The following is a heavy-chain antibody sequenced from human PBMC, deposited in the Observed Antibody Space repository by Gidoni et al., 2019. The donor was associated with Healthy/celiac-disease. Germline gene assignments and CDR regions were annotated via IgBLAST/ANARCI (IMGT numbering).Heavy chain of an antibody. CDR2: ISSSSSYI. J-gene: IGHJ6*02. CDR3: ARDADYGYTSYYYGMDV. Sequence: EVQLVESGGGLVKPGGSLRLSCAASGFTFSIYSMNWVRQAPGKGLEWVSSISSSSSYIYYADSVKGRFTISRDNAKNSLYLQMNSLRAEDTAVYYCARDADYGYTSYYYGMDVWGQGTTVTVSS. CDR1: GFTFSIYS. D-gene: IGHD4-17*01. V-gene: IGHV3-21*01.